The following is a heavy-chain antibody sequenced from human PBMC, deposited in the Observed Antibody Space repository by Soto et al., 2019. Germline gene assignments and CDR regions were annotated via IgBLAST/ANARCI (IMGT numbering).Heavy chain of an antibody. J-gene: IGHJ4*02. CDR1: GGSISGSY. CDR3: ARSVAVPGAHIDY. V-gene: IGHV4-59*01. Sequence: WETLSLTCSVSGGSISGSYGSWIRQSPGKGLEWLGYVYYTGSTNYSPSLRSRVSISVDTSKNEFSLRLSSVTAADTAVYFCARSVAVPGAHIDYWGQGTQVTVSS. D-gene: IGHD6-19*01. CDR2: VYYTGST.